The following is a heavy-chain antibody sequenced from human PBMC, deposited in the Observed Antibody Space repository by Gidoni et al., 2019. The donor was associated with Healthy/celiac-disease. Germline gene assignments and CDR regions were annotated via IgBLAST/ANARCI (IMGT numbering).Heavy chain of an antibody. CDR2: IHAGNGNT. V-gene: IGHV1-3*01. CDR3: ARGPYSSGWYDY. D-gene: IGHD6-19*01. Sequence: QVQLVQSWAEVKKPGASVKVSCKASGYTFTSYAMHWVRQAPGQRLEWMGWIHAGNGNTKYSQKFQGRVTITRDTSASTAYMELSSLRSEDTAVYYCARGPYSSGWYDYWGQGTLVTVSS. J-gene: IGHJ4*02. CDR1: GYTFTSYA.